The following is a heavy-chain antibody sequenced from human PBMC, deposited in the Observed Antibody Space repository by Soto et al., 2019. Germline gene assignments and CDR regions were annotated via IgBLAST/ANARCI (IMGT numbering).Heavy chain of an antibody. CDR2: ISSSGSTI. CDR1: GFTFSSYE. V-gene: IGHV3-48*03. Sequence: PVGSLRLSCAASGFTFSSYEMNWVRQAPGKGLEWVSYISSSGSTIYYADSVKGRFTISRDNAKNSLYLQMNSLRAEDTAVYYCAGSLPPLDYWGQGTLVTVSS. J-gene: IGHJ4*02. CDR3: AGSLPPLDY.